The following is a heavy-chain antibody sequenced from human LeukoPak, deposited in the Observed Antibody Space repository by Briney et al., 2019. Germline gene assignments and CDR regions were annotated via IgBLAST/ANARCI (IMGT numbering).Heavy chain of an antibody. CDR3: ARDTNREQDI. J-gene: IGHJ6*02. CDR2: VTYDGNRQ. Sequence: GMSLRLSCVASGLNFSNYAMHWVRQAPGKGPEWVAVVTYDGNRQYYADSVKGRVTISRDNSKNTVYLQMGSLSTEDTAVYYCARDTNREQDIWGQGTTVTVSS. D-gene: IGHD3-3*01. CDR1: GLNFSNYA. V-gene: IGHV3-30*14.